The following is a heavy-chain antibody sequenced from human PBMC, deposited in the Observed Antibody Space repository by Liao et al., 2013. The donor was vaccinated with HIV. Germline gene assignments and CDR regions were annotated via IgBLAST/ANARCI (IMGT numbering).Heavy chain of an antibody. D-gene: IGHD3-16*01. CDR2: IDSSGST. J-gene: IGHJ4*02. Sequence: QPQLQESGPGLVKPSEPLSLTCTVSGVSISTSTYYWGWIRQPPGKGLEWIGSIDSSGSTYYNPSLKSRVTTSIDSSKNQFSLRLTSVTAADTAVYYCARLGVRIVLGLADYWGQGALVTVSA. CDR1: GVSISTSTYY. V-gene: IGHV4-39*07. CDR3: ARLGVRIVLGLADY.